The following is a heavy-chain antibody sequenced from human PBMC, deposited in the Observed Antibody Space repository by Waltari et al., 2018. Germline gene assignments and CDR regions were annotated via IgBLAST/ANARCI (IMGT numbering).Heavy chain of an antibody. CDR2: IYYSGST. J-gene: IGHJ4*02. D-gene: IGHD3-3*01. V-gene: IGHV4-39*01. CDR3: ARIPPTYDFWSGYFHFDY. CDR1: GGSISSSSYY. Sequence: QLQLQESGPGLVKPSETLSLTCTVSGGSISSSSYYWGWIRQPPGKGLEWIGSIYYSGSTSYNPSLKRRVTISVDTSKNQFSLKLSSVTAADTAVYYCARIPPTYDFWSGYFHFDYWGQGTLVTVSS.